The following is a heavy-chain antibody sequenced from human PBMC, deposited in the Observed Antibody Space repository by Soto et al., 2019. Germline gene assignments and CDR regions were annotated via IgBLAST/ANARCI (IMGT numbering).Heavy chain of an antibody. CDR1: GYTFTGYY. CDR2: INPNSGGI. J-gene: IGHJ4*02. Sequence: GASVKVSCKASGYTFTGYYMHWVRQAPGQGLEWMGWINPNSGGINYAQKFQGWVTMTRDTSISTAYMELSRLRSDDTAVYYCARAANYYDSSGYCFDYWGQGTLVTVSS. CDR3: ARAANYYDSSGYCFDY. D-gene: IGHD3-22*01. V-gene: IGHV1-2*04.